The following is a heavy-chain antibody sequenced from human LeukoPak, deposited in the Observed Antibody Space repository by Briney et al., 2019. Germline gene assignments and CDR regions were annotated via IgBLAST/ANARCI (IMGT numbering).Heavy chain of an antibody. V-gene: IGHV4-59*01. CDR1: GGSISSYY. Sequence: SETLSLNCTVSGGSISSYYWSWIRQPPGKGLEWIGYIYYSGSTNYNPSLKSRVTISVDTSKNQFSLKLSSVTAADTAVYYCARSGVRHYYDSCGYQFDYWGQGTLVTVSS. CDR2: IYYSGST. CDR3: ARSGVRHYYDSCGYQFDY. J-gene: IGHJ4*02. D-gene: IGHD3-22*01.